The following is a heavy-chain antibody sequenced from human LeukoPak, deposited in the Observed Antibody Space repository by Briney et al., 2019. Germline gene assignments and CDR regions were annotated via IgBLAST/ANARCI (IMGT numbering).Heavy chain of an antibody. CDR1: GFTFSSYA. CDR3: AKDITTIAVAGDEDY. Sequence: PGRSLRLSCAASGFTFSSYAMHWVRQAPGKGLEWVAVISYDGSNKYYADSVKGRFTISRDNSKNTLYLQMNSLRAEDTAVYYCAKDITTIAVAGDEDYWGQGTLVTVSS. J-gene: IGHJ4*02. CDR2: ISYDGSNK. D-gene: IGHD3-22*01. V-gene: IGHV3-30-3*01.